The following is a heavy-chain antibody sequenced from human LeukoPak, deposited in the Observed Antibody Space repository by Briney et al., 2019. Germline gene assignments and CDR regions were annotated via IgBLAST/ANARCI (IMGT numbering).Heavy chain of an antibody. D-gene: IGHD1-26*01. CDR2: ISSSGSTI. V-gene: IGHV3-48*03. CDR3: AKDRAEATRRSLDY. Sequence: PGGSLRLSCAASGFTFSSYEMNWVRQAPGKGLEWVSYISSSGSTIYYADSVKGRFTISRDNSKNTVHLQMNSLSTEDTAVYYCAKDRAEATRRSLDYWGQGTLVTVSS. J-gene: IGHJ4*02. CDR1: GFTFSSYE.